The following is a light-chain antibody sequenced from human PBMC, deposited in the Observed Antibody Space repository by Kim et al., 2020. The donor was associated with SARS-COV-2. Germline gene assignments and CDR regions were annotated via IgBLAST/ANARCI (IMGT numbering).Light chain of an antibody. V-gene: IGLV1-47*01. J-gene: IGLJ2*01. CDR1: GGDGGRKD. CDR2: KNN. Sequence: GGGVGGAWWGSGGDGGRKDVYWYQHLPGTAPKVLIYKNNQRPSGVPDRFSGSKSGASASLAISGLRSEDEADYYCAAWDDSVNVIFGGGTQLTVL. CDR3: AAWDDSVNVI.